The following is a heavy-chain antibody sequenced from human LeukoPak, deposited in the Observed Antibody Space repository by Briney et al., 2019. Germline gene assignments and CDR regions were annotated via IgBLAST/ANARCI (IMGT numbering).Heavy chain of an antibody. Sequence: PSETLSLTCTVSGGSINSSTYYWDWIRQPPGKGLEWIGSIFYSGTTYYSTSLKSRLTISLDTSKNQFSLKLSSVTAADTGVYYCAKIGYTSSWFGGGFDPWGQGTLVTVSS. CDR1: GGSINSSTYY. D-gene: IGHD6-13*01. CDR3: AKIGYTSSWFGGGFDP. J-gene: IGHJ5*02. CDR2: IFYSGTT. V-gene: IGHV4-39*07.